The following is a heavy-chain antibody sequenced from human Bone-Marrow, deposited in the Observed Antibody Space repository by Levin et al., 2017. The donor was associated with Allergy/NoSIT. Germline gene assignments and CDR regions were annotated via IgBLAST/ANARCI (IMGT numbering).Heavy chain of an antibody. CDR3: ARYHSPVTLVQGISGYYYYLDV. D-gene: IGHD3-10*01. J-gene: IGHJ6*03. V-gene: IGHV1-18*01. CDR2: ISVYNGDT. CDR1: GYSFTSFG. Sequence: GESLKISCRASGYSFTSFGISWVRQAPGQGLEWMGGISVYNGDTKYAQNFQDRVTMTTDTATTTAHMELRSLRSDDTAIYYCARYHSPVTLVQGISGYYYYLDVWGKGTTVTVSS.